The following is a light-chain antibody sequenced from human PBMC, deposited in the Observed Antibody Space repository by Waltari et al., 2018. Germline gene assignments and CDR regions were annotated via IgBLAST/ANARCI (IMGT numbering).Light chain of an antibody. Sequence: QSALTQPASVSGSPGQSITISCTGTSSDVGSFNLVSWYQQHPNKAPKLMIYQVSKRPSGLSNRFSSSKSGNTASLTISGLQAEDEAEYYCCSYGGSSTFVIFGGGTKLTVL. V-gene: IGLV2-23*02. CDR1: SSDVGSFNL. J-gene: IGLJ2*01. CDR3: CSYGGSSTFVI. CDR2: QVS.